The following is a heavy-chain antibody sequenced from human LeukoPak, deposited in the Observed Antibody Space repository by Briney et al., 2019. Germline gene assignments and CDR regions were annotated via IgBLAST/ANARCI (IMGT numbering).Heavy chain of an antibody. CDR3: ARHAGGYSNYYFDY. V-gene: IGHV4-39*01. CDR1: GGSSSSRNFY. CDR2: MYYSGST. Sequence: SETLSLTCTVSGGSSSSRNFYWGWIRQPPGKGLEWIGSMYYSGSTYYNPSLQSRVTISVDTSKNQFSLRLSSVTAADTAVYYCARHAGGYSNYYFDYWGQGTLVTVSS. J-gene: IGHJ4*02. D-gene: IGHD5-12*01.